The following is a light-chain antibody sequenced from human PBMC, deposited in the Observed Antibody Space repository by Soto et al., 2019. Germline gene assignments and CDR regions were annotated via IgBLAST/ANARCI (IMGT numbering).Light chain of an antibody. CDR3: QAYDYSLTASV. V-gene: IGLV1-40*01. Sequence: QSVLTQPPSVSGAPGQRVTLSCTGNTSNLGAGYDVHWYQQLPGAAPKLVIFGNRNRPSGVPERFSGSKSSTSASLAITGLQAEDEADYYCQAYDYSLTASVFGGGTKVTVL. CDR1: TSNLGAGYD. CDR2: GNR. J-gene: IGLJ3*02.